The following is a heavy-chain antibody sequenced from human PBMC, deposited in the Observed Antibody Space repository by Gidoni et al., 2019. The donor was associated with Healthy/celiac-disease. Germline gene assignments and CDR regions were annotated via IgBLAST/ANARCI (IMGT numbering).Heavy chain of an antibody. D-gene: IGHD6-13*01. Sequence: WIRQPPGKGLEWIGSIYYSGSTYYNPSLKSRVTISVDTSKNQFSLKLSSVTAADTAVYYCARQREGGSAAGTFDAFDIWGQGTMVTVSS. CDR3: ARQREGGSAAGTFDAFDI. CDR2: IYYSGST. J-gene: IGHJ3*02. V-gene: IGHV4-39*01.